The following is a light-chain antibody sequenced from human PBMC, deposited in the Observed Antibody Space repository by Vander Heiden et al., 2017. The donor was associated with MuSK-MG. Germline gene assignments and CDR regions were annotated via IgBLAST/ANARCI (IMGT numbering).Light chain of an antibody. Sequence: EIVMTQSPATLSVSPGERATLSCRASQSVSSNLAWYQQKPGQAPRLLIYGASTRATGIPARFSGNGSGTEFTLTISSLQSEDFAVYYCQQYNNWPLQYTFGQGTKLEIK. CDR3: QQYNNWPLQYT. CDR1: QSVSSN. V-gene: IGKV3-15*01. J-gene: IGKJ2*01. CDR2: GAS.